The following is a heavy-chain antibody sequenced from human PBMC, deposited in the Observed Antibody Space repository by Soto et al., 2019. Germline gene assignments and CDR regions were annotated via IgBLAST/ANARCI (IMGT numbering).Heavy chain of an antibody. CDR2: IFSSGST. J-gene: IGHJ4*02. CDR1: GGSINTFY. Sequence: LSLTCTVSGGSINTFYWSWVRQPAGKGLEWIGRIFSSGSTSFNPSLESRVAMSVDTSKNHFSLNLSSVTAADMAVYYCAREGSYSAYNFAHGIQLWSFDFWGQGALVTV. V-gene: IGHV4-4*07. D-gene: IGHD5-12*01. CDR3: AREGSYSAYNFAHGIQLWSFDF.